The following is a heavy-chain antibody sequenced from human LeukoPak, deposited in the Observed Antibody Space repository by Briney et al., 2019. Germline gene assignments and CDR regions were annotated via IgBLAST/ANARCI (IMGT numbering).Heavy chain of an antibody. V-gene: IGHV4-34*01. Sequence: SETLSLTCAVYGGSFSGYYWSWIRQPPGKGLEWIGEINHSGSTNYNPSLKSRVTISVDTSKNQFSLKLSSVTAADTAVYYCARGARGVLMVYASHRNWFDPWGQGTLVTVSS. CDR3: ARGARGVLMVYASHRNWFDP. J-gene: IGHJ5*02. D-gene: IGHD2-8*01. CDR2: INHSGST. CDR1: GGSFSGYY.